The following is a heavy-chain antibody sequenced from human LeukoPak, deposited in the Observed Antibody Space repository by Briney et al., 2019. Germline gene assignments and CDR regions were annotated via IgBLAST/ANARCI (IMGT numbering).Heavy chain of an antibody. D-gene: IGHD6-13*01. J-gene: IGHJ4*02. CDR3: ARDRDSAGSWEVNFDH. V-gene: IGHV3-7*01. CDR1: GFPFSNYY. CDR2: IKHDGSEK. Sequence: PGESLRLSCAASGFPFSNYYMTWVRQTPGKGLEWVASIKHDGSEKFYVDSVKGRFTISRDDAKDSLYLQMNSLRVEDTAIYYCARDRDSAGSWEVNFDHWAREPWSPSPQ.